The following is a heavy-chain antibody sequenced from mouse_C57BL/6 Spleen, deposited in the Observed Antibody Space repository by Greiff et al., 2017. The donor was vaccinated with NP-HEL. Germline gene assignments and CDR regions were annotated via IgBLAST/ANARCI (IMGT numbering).Heavy chain of an antibody. CDR3: ARSYDYVYIGY. D-gene: IGHD2-4*01. V-gene: IGHV1-82*01. Sequence: QVQLQQSGPELVKPGASVKISCKASGYAFSRSWMNWVKQRPGKGLEGIGRIYPGDGDTNYNGKFQGQATLTADKSSSTAYMHLSSLTSEDSAVNSCARSYDYVYIGYWGPGTTLTVTS. CDR1: GYAFSRSW. J-gene: IGHJ2*01. CDR2: IYPGDGDT.